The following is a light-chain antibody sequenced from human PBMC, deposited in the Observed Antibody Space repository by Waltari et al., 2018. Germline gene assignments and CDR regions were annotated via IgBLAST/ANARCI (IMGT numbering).Light chain of an antibody. Sequence: DIQMTQSPSSLSASVGDKVTITCRASQGIGSWLAWYQQKPGEAPKLLIDAASSLESGVPSRFTGSGSGTDYTLTITSLQPEDFATYYCQQGYNPPYSFGQGTKIEIK. J-gene: IGKJ2*03. CDR1: QGIGSW. CDR2: AAS. CDR3: QQGYNPPYS. V-gene: IGKV1-12*01.